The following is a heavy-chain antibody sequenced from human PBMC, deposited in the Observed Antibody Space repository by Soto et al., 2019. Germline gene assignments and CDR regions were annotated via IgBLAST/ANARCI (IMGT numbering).Heavy chain of an antibody. J-gene: IGHJ4*02. CDR2: IYYSGST. V-gene: IGHV4-59*01. D-gene: IGHD4-17*01. Sequence: QVQLQESGPGLVKPSETLSLTCTVSGGSISSYYWSWIRQPPGKGLEWIGYIYYSGSTNYNPSLKSRVTISVDTSKNQFSLKLSSVTAADTAVYYCACGDPTRGYFDYWGQGTLVTVSS. CDR3: ACGDPTRGYFDY. CDR1: GGSISSYY.